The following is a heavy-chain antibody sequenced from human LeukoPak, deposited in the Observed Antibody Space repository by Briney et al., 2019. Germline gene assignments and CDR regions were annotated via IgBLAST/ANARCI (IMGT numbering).Heavy chain of an antibody. CDR3: ARETSLSGSYRSY. CDR1: GGTFSSYA. J-gene: IGHJ4*02. Sequence: SVKVSCKASGGTFSSYAISWVRQAPGQGLEWMGRIIPILGIANYAQKFQGRVTITADKSTSTAYMELSSLRSEDTAVYYCARETSLSGSYRSYWGQGTLVTVSS. V-gene: IGHV1-69*04. CDR2: IIPILGIA. D-gene: IGHD1-26*01.